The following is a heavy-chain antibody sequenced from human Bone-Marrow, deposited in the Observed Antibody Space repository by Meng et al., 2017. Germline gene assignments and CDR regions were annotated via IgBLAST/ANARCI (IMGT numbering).Heavy chain of an antibody. CDR2: IYHSGNT. J-gene: IGHJ4*02. CDR3: ARKAVAGNFDY. Sequence: QVELQESGPGLVKPSGTLSLTCAVSGDSISRSNWWSWVRQPPGKGLEWIGEIYHSGNTNYNASLKSRVILSIDKSKNQFSLKLSSVTAADTAVYYCARKAVAGNFDYWGQGTLVTVSS. V-gene: IGHV4-4*02. CDR1: GDSISRSNW. D-gene: IGHD6-13*01.